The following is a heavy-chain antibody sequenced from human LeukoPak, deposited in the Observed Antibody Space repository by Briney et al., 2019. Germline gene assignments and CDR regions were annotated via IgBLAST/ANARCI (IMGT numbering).Heavy chain of an antibody. J-gene: IGHJ3*01. CDR2: IYYSGST. V-gene: IGHV4-31*03. D-gene: IGHD3-22*01. CDR1: GGSISSGGYY. CDR3: ARGYYYYDSSGPAPDAFDF. Sequence: SETLSLTCTVSGGSISSGGYYWSWIRQHPGKGLEWIGYIYYSGSTYCNPSLKSRVTISVDTSKNQFSLKLSSVTAADTAVYYCARGYYYYDSSGPAPDAFDFWGQGTMVTVSS.